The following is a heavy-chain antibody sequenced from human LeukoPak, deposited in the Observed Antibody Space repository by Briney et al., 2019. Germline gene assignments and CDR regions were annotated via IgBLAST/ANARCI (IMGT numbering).Heavy chain of an antibody. V-gene: IGHV4-59*01. Sequence: SETLSLTCTVSGGSISSYYWSWIRQPPGKGLEWIGYIYYSGSTNYNPSLKGRVTISVDTSKNQFSLKLSSVTAAATAVYSCARVTTPGATPPLFDYWGQGTLVTVSS. CDR3: ARVTTPGATPPLFDY. CDR1: GGSISSYY. J-gene: IGHJ4*02. CDR2: IYYSGST. D-gene: IGHD1-26*01.